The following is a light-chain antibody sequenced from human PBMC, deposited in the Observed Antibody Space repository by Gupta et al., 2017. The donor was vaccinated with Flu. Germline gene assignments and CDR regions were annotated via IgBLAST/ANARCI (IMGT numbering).Light chain of an antibody. CDR3: QQYGSSPGT. CDR2: GAS. Sequence: EIVLTQSPGTLSLPPGERATLSRRASQSVSSSYLAWYQQKPGQAPRLLIYGASSRATGIPDRFSGSGSGTDFTLTISRLEPEDFAVYYCQQYGSSPGTFGQGTKVEIK. J-gene: IGKJ1*01. CDR1: QSVSSSY. V-gene: IGKV3-20*01.